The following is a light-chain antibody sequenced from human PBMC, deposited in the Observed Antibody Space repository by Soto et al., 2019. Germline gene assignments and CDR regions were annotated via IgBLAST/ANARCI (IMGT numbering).Light chain of an antibody. CDR1: SSDVGGYNY. Sequence: QSALTQPLSASGSPGQSVTISCTGTSSDVGGYNYVSWYQQHPGKAPKLMIYEVSKRPSGVPDRFSGSKSGNTASLTVSGLQAEDEADYYCSSYAGSDNLVFGGGTKLTVL. CDR2: EVS. J-gene: IGLJ2*01. V-gene: IGLV2-8*01. CDR3: SSYAGSDNLV.